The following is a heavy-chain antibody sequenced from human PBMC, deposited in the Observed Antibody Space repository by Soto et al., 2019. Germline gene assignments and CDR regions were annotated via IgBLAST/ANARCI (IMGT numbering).Heavy chain of an antibody. CDR1: GYTFTSYG. D-gene: IGHD3-9*01. CDR3: AKPDRGNTILTEFDF. Sequence: GASVKVSCKAYGYTFTSYGISWVRQAPGQGLAWMGWVSTYNGDTHYPQNFQGRVIMTTDTSTNTAYMELKSLRSDDTAVYFCAKPDRGNTILTEFDFWGQGTLVTVSS. V-gene: IGHV1-18*01. CDR2: VSTYNGDT. J-gene: IGHJ4*02.